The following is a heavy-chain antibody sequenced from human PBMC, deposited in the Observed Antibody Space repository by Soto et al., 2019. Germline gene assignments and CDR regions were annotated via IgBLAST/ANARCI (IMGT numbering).Heavy chain of an antibody. CDR2: VYPRDSDT. D-gene: IGHD2-15*01. J-gene: IGHJ5*02. Sequence: PGESLKISCKASGYIFIGYWIGWVRQMPGKGLEWMGIVYPRDSDTSYSPSFQGQVTISADRSTGTAFLQWRSLKASDTALYYCERRPLHGYSIHFSSWGQGTLVTVSS. CDR3: ERRPLHGYSIHFSS. V-gene: IGHV5-51*01. CDR1: GYIFIGYW.